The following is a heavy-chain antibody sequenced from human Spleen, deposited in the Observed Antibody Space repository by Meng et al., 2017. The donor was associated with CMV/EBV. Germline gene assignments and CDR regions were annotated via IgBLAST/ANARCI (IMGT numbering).Heavy chain of an antibody. CDR2: IWFDGSNK. V-gene: IGHV3-33*01. CDR1: GFTFRSYG. Sequence: GGSLRLSCAASGFTFRSYGMHWVRQAPGKGLEWVAVIWFDGSNKYYVDSVKGRFTISRDNAKNTLYLQMNSLKAEDTAVYYCARDLGGLGRDFDCWGQGTLVTVSS. D-gene: IGHD3-16*01. CDR3: ARDLGGLGRDFDC. J-gene: IGHJ4*02.